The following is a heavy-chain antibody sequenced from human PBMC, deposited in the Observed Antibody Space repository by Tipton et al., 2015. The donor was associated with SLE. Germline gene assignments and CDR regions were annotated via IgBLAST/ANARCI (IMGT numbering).Heavy chain of an antibody. D-gene: IGHD2-8*01. CDR2: ISDGGGT. J-gene: IGHJ6*02. CDR1: GGSISTNY. V-gene: IGHV4-59*08. Sequence: LRLSCSVSGGSISTNYWIWIRQPPGKGLEWIGYISDGGGTNHNPSLKNRVTISVDPAKNQFSLKLTSVTAADTAVYYCARGMLTWRGAIIGVDVWGQGTSVNVSS. CDR3: ARGMLTWRGAIIGVDV.